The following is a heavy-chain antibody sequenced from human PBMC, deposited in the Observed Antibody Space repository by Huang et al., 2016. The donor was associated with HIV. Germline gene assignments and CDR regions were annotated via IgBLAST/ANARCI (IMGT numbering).Heavy chain of an antibody. J-gene: IGHJ4*02. CDR3: ARHCPLQYRDLWTGFSYYFDF. D-gene: IGHD3-3*01. V-gene: IGHV4-39*01. CDR2: VYYRGTT. Sequence: QLHLQESGPGLVKPSETLSLICTVSGGSISNNDYYGGWIRQSPGKGREWIGRVYYRGTTSDKPDLKSRGTISMDMSKNECALRRRSLSAADSAIYYCARHCPLQYRDLWTGFSYYFDFWGQGSPVTVSS. CDR1: GGSISNNDYY.